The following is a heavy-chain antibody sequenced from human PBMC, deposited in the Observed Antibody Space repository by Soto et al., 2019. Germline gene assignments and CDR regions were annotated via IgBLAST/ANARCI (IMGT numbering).Heavy chain of an antibody. CDR3: AKVSAPSIIAAAGLDY. Sequence: EVQLLESGGGLVQPGGSLSLSCAASGFTFSSYAMSWVRQAPGKGLEWVSAISGSGGSTYYADSVKGRFTISRDNSKNTLYLQMNSLRAEDTAVYYCAKVSAPSIIAAAGLDYWGQGTLVTVSS. CDR1: GFTFSSYA. J-gene: IGHJ4*02. V-gene: IGHV3-23*01. CDR2: ISGSGGST. D-gene: IGHD6-13*01.